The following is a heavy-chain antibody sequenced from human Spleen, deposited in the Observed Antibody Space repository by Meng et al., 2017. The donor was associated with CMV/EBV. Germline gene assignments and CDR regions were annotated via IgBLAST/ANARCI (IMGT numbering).Heavy chain of an antibody. J-gene: IGHJ4*02. CDR3: RRVITPQGFDG. D-gene: IGHD4-23*01. V-gene: IGHV3-21*03. CDR2: ITSSSNYI. CDR1: GFTFSSYA. Sequence: LSLTCAASGFTFSSYAMSWVRQAPGKGLEWVSSITSSSNYIYYADSVKGRFTISRDNAKNSLYLQMNSLRAEDTAVYYCRRVITPQGFDGWGKGTLVTVSS.